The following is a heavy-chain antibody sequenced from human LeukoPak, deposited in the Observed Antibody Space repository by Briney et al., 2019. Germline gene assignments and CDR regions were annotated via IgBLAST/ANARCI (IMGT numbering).Heavy chain of an antibody. D-gene: IGHD4-23*01. CDR3: ARDEVVTGDYYYYMDV. J-gene: IGHJ6*03. Sequence: SVKVSCKASGGTFSSYAISWVRQAPGQELEWMGGIIPIFGTANYAQKFQGRVTITTDESTSTAYMELSSLRSEDTAVYYCARDEVVTGDYYYYMDVWGKGTTVTVSS. V-gene: IGHV1-69*05. CDR2: IIPIFGTA. CDR1: GGTFSSYA.